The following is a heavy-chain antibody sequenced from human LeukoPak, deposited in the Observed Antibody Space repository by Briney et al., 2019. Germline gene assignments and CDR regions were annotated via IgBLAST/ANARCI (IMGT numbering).Heavy chain of an antibody. CDR1: GGSISSYY. D-gene: IGHD6-6*01. J-gene: IGHJ3*02. Sequence: SETLSLTCTVSGGSISSYYWSWIRQPAGKELEWIGRIYTSGSTNYSPSLKSRVTMSVDTSKNHFSLKLTSVTPADTAVYYCARVYSSSSGRDAFDIWGQGTMVTVSS. CDR2: IYTSGST. V-gene: IGHV4-4*07. CDR3: ARVYSSSSGRDAFDI.